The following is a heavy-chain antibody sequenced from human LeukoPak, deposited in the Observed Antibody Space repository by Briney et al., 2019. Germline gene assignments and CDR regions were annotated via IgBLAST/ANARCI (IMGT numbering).Heavy chain of an antibody. D-gene: IGHD2-2*01. CDR1: GGSFSGYY. J-gene: IGHJ4*02. Sequence: PSETLSLTCAVYGGSFSGYYWSWVRQQAGKGLEWIGEINHRGSTNYNPSLKRRVTISVATSKNQFSLKLSSVTAADTAVYYCARARRTYCSSTSCYGYFDYWGQGTLVTVSS. V-gene: IGHV4-34*01. CDR3: ARARRTYCSSTSCYGYFDY. CDR2: INHRGST.